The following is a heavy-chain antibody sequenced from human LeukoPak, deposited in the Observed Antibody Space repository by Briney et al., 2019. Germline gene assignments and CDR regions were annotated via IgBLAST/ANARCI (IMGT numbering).Heavy chain of an antibody. V-gene: IGHV3-48*03. D-gene: IGHD2-8*02. Sequence: GGSLRLSCAASGFTFSSYEMNWVRQAPGKGLEWVSYISSSGSTIYYADSVKGRFTISRDNARSSLYLQMNSLRAEDTAIYFCARLFGGVTTFDYWGQGALVTVSS. CDR3: ARLFGGVTTFDY. J-gene: IGHJ4*02. CDR2: ISSSGSTI. CDR1: GFTFSSYE.